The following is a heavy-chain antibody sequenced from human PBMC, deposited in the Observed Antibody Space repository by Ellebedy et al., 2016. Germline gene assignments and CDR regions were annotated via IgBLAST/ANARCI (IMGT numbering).Heavy chain of an antibody. D-gene: IGHD1-26*01. CDR2: ISYDGSNK. V-gene: IGHV3-30-3*01. CDR1: GFTFSSYA. CDR3: ARRQWGAPDF. Sequence: GESLKISXAASGFTFSSYAMHWVRQAPGKGLEWVAVISYDGSNKYYADSVKGRFTISRDNSKNTLYLQMNSLRAEDTAVYYCARRQWGAPDFWGQGTLVTVSS. J-gene: IGHJ4*02.